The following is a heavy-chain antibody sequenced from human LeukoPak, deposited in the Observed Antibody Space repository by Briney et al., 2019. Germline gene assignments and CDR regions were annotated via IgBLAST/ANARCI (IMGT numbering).Heavy chain of an antibody. CDR1: GFTFSSYS. CDR2: ISSSSSYI. Sequence: PGGSLRLSCAASGFTFSSYSMNWVRKAPGKGVEWVSSISSSSSYIYYADSVKGRFTISRDNAKNPLYLQMNSLRAEDTAVYYCARTMIVVVTPCFDYWGQGTLVTVSS. CDR3: ARTMIVVVTPCFDY. J-gene: IGHJ4*02. D-gene: IGHD3-22*01. V-gene: IGHV3-21*01.